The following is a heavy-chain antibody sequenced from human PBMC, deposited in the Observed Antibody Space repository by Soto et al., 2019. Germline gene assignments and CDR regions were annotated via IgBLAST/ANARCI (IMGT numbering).Heavy chain of an antibody. D-gene: IGHD6-13*01. V-gene: IGHV2-5*01. CDR3: AHRRRPISRSWFLDY. J-gene: IGHJ4*02. CDR2: IYWNDDK. CDR1: GFSLSTSGVG. Sequence: SGPTLVNPTQTLTLTCTFSGFSLSTSGVGVGWIRQPPGKALEWLALIYWNDDKRYSPSLKSRLTITKDTSKNQVVLTMTNMDPVDTATYYCAHRRRPISRSWFLDYWGQGTPVTVSS.